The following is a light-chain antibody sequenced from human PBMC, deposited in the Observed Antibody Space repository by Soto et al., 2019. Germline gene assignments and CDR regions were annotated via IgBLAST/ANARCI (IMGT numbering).Light chain of an antibody. Sequence: QSALTQPPSASGSPGQSVIISCTGTSSDIGRWIHVSWYQQHPGKAPKALIYDVNKRPSGVPDRFSGSTSGSTAYLTVSGLQFGDEADYYCCAFAGDDKLVFGGGTKLTVL. CDR3: CAFAGDDKLV. CDR1: SSDIGRWIH. J-gene: IGLJ2*01. V-gene: IGLV2-8*01. CDR2: DVN.